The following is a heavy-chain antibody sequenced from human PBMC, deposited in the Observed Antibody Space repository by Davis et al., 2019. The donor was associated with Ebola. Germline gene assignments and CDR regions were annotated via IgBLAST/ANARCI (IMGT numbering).Heavy chain of an antibody. V-gene: IGHV4-34*01. CDR1: GGSFSGYY. Sequence: MPGGSLRLSCAVYGGSFSGYYWSWIRQPPGKGLEWIGEINHSGSTNYHPSLKSRVTISVDTSKNQFSLKLSSVTAADTAVYYCARGLNVKLYSSGWYPPYYYYGMDVWGQGTTVTVSS. CDR3: ARGLNVKLYSSGWYPPYYYYGMDV. D-gene: IGHD6-19*01. J-gene: IGHJ6*02. CDR2: INHSGST.